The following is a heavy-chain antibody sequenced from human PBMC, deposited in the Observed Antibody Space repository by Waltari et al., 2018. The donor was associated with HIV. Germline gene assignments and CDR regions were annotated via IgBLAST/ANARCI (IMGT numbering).Heavy chain of an antibody. CDR3: ARAHYYYYGMDV. J-gene: IGHJ6*02. V-gene: IGHV4-59*01. CDR2: IYYSGST. Sequence: QVQLQESGPGLVKPSETLSLTCTVSGGSISSYYWSWLRQPPGKGLEWIGYIYYSGSTNYMTSPKSPVTISVDTAKNRLALKLSSVTAADTAVYYCARAHYYYYGMDVWGQGTTVTVSS. CDR1: GGSISSYY.